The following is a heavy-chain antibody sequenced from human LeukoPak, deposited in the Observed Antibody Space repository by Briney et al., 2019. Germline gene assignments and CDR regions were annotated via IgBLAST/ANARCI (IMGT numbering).Heavy chain of an antibody. D-gene: IGHD3-10*01. CDR2: INTDGSST. V-gene: IGHV3-74*01. CDR3: ARANYYGAGSHYPPGLDV. Sequence: GGSLRLSCAASGFTFSTYWMHWVRHAPGKGLVWVSRINTDGSSTTYADSVKDRFTISRDNAKNTLYLQMNSLRAEDTAVYYCARANYYGAGSHYPPGLDVWGQGTTVTVSS. J-gene: IGHJ6*02. CDR1: GFTFSTYW.